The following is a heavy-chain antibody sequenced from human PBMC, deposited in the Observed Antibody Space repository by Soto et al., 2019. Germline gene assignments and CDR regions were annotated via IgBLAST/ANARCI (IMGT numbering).Heavy chain of an antibody. J-gene: IGHJ4*02. CDR3: ARGDSSWASLDY. Sequence: SETLSLTCTVSGGSISSDNKYWSWIRQQPGKGLEWIGNIYYSGSTYRNPSLKSRLTISVDTSKNQFSLRLTSVTAADTAVYYCARGDSSWASLDYWGQGALVTVSS. CDR2: IYYSGST. CDR1: GGSISSDNKY. V-gene: IGHV4-31*03. D-gene: IGHD6-13*01.